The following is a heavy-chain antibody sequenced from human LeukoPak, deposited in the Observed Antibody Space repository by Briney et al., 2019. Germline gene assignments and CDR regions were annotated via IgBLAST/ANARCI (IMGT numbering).Heavy chain of an antibody. D-gene: IGHD3-10*01. CDR1: GFTFSDYD. CDR3: ARFVDYYGSGSYSRYYFDY. J-gene: IGHJ4*02. Sequence: PGGSLRLSCAASGFTFSDYDMSWIRQAPGKGLEWVSHISSSSGTIYYADSVKGRFTISRDNAKNSLYLQMNSLRAEDTAVYYCARFVDYYGSGSYSRYYFDYWGQGTLVTVSS. V-gene: IGHV3-11*04. CDR2: ISSSSGTI.